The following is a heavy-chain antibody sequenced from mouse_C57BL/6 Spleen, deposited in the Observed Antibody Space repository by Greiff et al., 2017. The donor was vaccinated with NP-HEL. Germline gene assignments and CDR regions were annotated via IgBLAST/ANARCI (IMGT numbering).Heavy chain of an antibody. J-gene: IGHJ4*01. V-gene: IGHV2-5*01. CDR1: GFSLTSYG. CDR2: IWRGGST. Sequence: VKLVESGPGLVQPSQSLSITCTVSGFSLTSYGVHWVRQSPGKGLEWLGVIWRGGSTDYNAAFMSRLSITKDNSKSQVFFKMNSLQADDTAIYYCAKTYYSNYYAMDYWGQGTSVTVSS. D-gene: IGHD2-5*01. CDR3: AKTYYSNYYAMDY.